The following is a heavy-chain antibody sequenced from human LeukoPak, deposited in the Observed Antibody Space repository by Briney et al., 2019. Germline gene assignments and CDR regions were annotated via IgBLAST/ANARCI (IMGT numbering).Heavy chain of an antibody. V-gene: IGHV1-18*01. D-gene: IGHD2-2*01. CDR3: ARSTHRDADAFDI. J-gene: IGHJ3*02. CDR2: ISSYNGNT. CDR1: GGTFSSYA. Sequence: ASVKVSCKASGGTFSSYAISWVRQAPGQGLEWMGWISSYNGNTNYAQKLQGRVTMTTDTSTSTAYMELRSLRSDDTAVYYCARSTHRDADAFDIWGQGTMVTVSS.